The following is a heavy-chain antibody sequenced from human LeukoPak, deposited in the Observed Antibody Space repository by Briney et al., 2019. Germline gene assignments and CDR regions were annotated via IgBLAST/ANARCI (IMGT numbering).Heavy chain of an antibody. D-gene: IGHD3-10*01. CDR3: ARESPGGY. J-gene: IGHJ4*02. CDR2: ISSGGSAI. CDR1: GFTFSSYE. V-gene: IGHV3-48*03. Sequence: PGGSLRLSCAASGFTFSSYEMNWVRQAPGKGLEWVSYISSGGSAIYYADSVEGRFTISRDNTKSSLYLQMNSLRAEDTAVYYCARESPGGYWGQGTLVTVSS.